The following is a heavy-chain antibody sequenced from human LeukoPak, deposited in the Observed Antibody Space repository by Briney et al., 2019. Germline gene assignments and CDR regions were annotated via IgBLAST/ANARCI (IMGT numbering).Heavy chain of an antibody. CDR1: GGSFSGYY. Sequence: SETLSLTCAVYGGSFSGYYWSWIRQPPGKGLEWIGEINHSGSTNYNPSLKSRVTISVDTPKNQFSLKLSSVTAADTAVYYCARGPPRWTNYYYYGMDVWGQGTTVTVSS. CDR3: ARGPPRWTNYYYYGMDV. J-gene: IGHJ6*02. CDR2: INHSGST. V-gene: IGHV4-34*01. D-gene: IGHD4-23*01.